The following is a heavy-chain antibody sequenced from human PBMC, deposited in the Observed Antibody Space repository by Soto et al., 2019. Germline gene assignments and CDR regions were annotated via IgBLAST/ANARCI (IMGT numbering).Heavy chain of an antibody. J-gene: IGHJ4*02. CDR3: ASKRAEDGYGLDY. CDR1: GDTFSNYA. Sequence: QVQLVQSGAEVKKPGSSVKVSCKTSGDTFSNYAINWVRQAPGQGLEWMGGILPLLAATYYAERFKGRVTISADESTNTAYMHVSSLTTEDTAVYYCASKRAEDGYGLDYWGQGTLVIVTS. V-gene: IGHV1-69*01. CDR2: ILPLLAAT. D-gene: IGHD5-12*01.